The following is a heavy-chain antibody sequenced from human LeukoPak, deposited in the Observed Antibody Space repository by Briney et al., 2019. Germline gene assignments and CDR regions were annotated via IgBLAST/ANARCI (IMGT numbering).Heavy chain of an antibody. CDR2: IYYSGST. Sequence: PSETLSLTCTVSGGSISSYYWSWIRQPPGKGLEWIGYIYYSGSTNYNPSLKSGVTISVDTSKNQFSLKLSSVTAADTAVYYCARVDPDSSSTLEVFDYWGQGTLVTVSS. V-gene: IGHV4-59*01. CDR3: ARVDPDSSSTLEVFDY. CDR1: GGSISSYY. J-gene: IGHJ4*02. D-gene: IGHD6-6*01.